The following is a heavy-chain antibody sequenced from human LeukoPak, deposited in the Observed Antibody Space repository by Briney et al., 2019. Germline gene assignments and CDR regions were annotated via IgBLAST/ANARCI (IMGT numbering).Heavy chain of an antibody. D-gene: IGHD5-18*01. J-gene: IGHJ6*04. V-gene: IGHV4-30-4*01. Sequence: SQTLSLTCTVSGGSISSGGYYWSWIRQPPGKGLEWIGYIYYSGSTYYNPSLKSRVTISVDTSKNQFSLKLSSVTAADTAVYYCARDSAMVTPYYYGMDVWGKGTTVTVSS. CDR3: ARDSAMVTPYYYGMDV. CDR2: IYYSGST. CDR1: GGSISSGGYY.